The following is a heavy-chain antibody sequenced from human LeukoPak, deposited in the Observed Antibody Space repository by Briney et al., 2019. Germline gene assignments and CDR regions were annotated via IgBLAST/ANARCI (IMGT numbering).Heavy chain of an antibody. D-gene: IGHD1-26*01. CDR3: ARGGSGSYHFDY. Sequence: ASVKVSCKASGYTFTSYDINWVRQATGQGLEWMGWMNPNSGNTGYAQKFQGRVTITRNTSISTAYMELSSLRSEDTAVYYCARGGSGSYHFDYWGQGTLVTVSS. V-gene: IGHV1-8*03. J-gene: IGHJ4*02. CDR1: GYTFTSYD. CDR2: MNPNSGNT.